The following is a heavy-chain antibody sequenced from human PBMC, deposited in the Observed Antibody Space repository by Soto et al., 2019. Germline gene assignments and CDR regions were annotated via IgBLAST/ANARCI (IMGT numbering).Heavy chain of an antibody. V-gene: IGHV3-66*01. J-gene: IGHJ4*02. CDR2: IYTGGTT. D-gene: IGHD4-17*01. CDR1: GVTVNSYD. CDR3: ERDSCTVTPCYFDY. Sequence: PGGCMRLSCTASGVTVNSYDVTWVRQAPGKGLEWVSVIYTGGTTYYADSVKGRFTISRDNSKNTLYLQMNTLRAEDTAVYYCERDSCTVTPCYFDYWGLGTLVTVSS.